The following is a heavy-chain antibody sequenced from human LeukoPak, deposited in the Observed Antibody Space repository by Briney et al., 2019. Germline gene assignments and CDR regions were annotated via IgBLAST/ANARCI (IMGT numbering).Heavy chain of an antibody. CDR3: ARRGVYYDSSGYDY. V-gene: IGHV4-39*01. Sequence: PSETLSLTCTVSGGSISSSSYYWGWIRQPPGKGLEWIGSIYYSGSTYYNPSLKSRVTISVDTSENQFSLKLSSVTAADTAVYYCARRGVYYDSSGYDYWGQGTLVTVSS. D-gene: IGHD3-22*01. CDR2: IYYSGST. J-gene: IGHJ4*02. CDR1: GGSISSSSYY.